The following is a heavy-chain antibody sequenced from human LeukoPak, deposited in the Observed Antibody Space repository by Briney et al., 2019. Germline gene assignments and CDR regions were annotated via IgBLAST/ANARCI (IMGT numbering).Heavy chain of an antibody. D-gene: IGHD3-9*01. V-gene: IGHV4-34*01. CDR1: GVSFRGYY. J-gene: IGHJ4*02. CDR3: ARGDILTGYSY. CDR2: INHRGST. Sequence: PSETLSLTCAVYGVSFRGYYWSWIRQPPGKGLEWIGEINHRGSTKYNPSLKSRVTISVDTSKNQFSLNLRSATAADTAVYYCARGDILTGYSYWGQGTLVTVSS.